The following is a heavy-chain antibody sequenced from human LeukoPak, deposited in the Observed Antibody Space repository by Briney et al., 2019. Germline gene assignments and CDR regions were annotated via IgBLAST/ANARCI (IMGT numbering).Heavy chain of an antibody. CDR1: GDSVSSNSAA. D-gene: IGHD3-22*01. CDR3: ARGTDSTYYFDY. CDR2: TYYRSKWYN. V-gene: IGHV6-1*01. Sequence: SQTLSLTCAISGDSVSSNSAAWNWIRQSPSRGLEWLGRTYYRSKWYNDYAVSVKSRITINPDTSKNQFSLQLNSVTAADTAVYCCARGTDSTYYFDYWGQGTLVTVSS. J-gene: IGHJ4*02.